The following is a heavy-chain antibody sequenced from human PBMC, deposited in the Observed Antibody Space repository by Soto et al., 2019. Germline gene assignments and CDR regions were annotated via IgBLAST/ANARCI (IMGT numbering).Heavy chain of an antibody. CDR3: ARGFGGSWYYFDY. J-gene: IGHJ4*02. V-gene: IGHV4-61*08. CDR1: GGSISSGDYY. D-gene: IGHD2-15*01. CDR2: IYYSGST. Sequence: SETLSLTCTVSGGSISSGDYYWSWIRQPPGKGLEWIGYIYYSGSTNYNPSLKSRVTMSVDTSKKQFSLKLSSVTAADTAVYYCARGFGGSWYYFDYWGQGTLVTVSS.